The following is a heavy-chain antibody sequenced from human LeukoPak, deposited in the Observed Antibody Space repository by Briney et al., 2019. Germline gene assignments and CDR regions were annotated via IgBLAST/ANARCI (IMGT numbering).Heavy chain of an antibody. CDR3: AELGITMIGGV. V-gene: IGHV3-7*01. Sequence: GGSLRLSCAASGFTFSSYWMSWVRQEPGKGLEWVAKIKQDGSEKYYVDSVKGRFTISRDNAKKSLYLQMNSLRAEDTAVYYCAELGITMIGGVWGKGTTVTISS. CDR2: IKQDGSEK. D-gene: IGHD3-10*02. J-gene: IGHJ6*04. CDR1: GFTFSSYW.